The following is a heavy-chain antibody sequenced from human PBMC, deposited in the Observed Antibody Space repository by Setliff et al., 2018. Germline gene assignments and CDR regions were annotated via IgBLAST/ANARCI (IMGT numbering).Heavy chain of an antibody. D-gene: IGHD6-19*01. CDR1: GGSISSGDYY. CDR2: IYSSGST. J-gene: IGHJ3*02. V-gene: IGHV4-30-4*08. Sequence: PSETLSLTCTVSGGSISSGDYYWSWIRRPPGKGLEWIGYIYSSGSTYYNPSLKSRVSISVDTSKNQFSLKLSSVTAADTAVYYCARGSSGWYSGAFDIWGQGTMVTVSS. CDR3: ARGSSGWYSGAFDI.